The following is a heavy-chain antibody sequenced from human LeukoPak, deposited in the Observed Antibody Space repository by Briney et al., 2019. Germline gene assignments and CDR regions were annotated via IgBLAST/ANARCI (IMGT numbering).Heavy chain of an antibody. CDR1: GFTFSDHY. CDR3: ARWGYCSGGSCYSGGGYYYYMDV. J-gene: IGHJ6*03. V-gene: IGHV3-72*01. D-gene: IGHD2-15*01. CDR2: TRNKANSYTT. Sequence: PGGSLRLSCAASGFTFSDHYMDWVRQAPGKGLEWVGRTRNKANSYTTESAAAVKGRFTISRDDSKNSLYLQMNSLKTEDTAVYYCARWGYCSGGSCYSGGGYYYYMDVWGKGTTVTVSS.